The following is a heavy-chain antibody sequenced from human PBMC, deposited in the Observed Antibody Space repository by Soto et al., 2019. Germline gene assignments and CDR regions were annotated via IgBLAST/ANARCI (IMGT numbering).Heavy chain of an antibody. Sequence: EVQLLESGGGLVQPGGSLRLSCAASGFTFSSYAMSWVRQAPGKGLEWVSAISGSGGSAYYADSVKGRFTISRDNSKNTLYLQMNSLRAEDTAVYYCAKHQASYYYDSSGKNWFDPWGQGTLVTVSS. CDR1: GFTFSSYA. J-gene: IGHJ5*02. V-gene: IGHV3-23*01. D-gene: IGHD3-22*01. CDR2: ISGSGGSA. CDR3: AKHQASYYYDSSGKNWFDP.